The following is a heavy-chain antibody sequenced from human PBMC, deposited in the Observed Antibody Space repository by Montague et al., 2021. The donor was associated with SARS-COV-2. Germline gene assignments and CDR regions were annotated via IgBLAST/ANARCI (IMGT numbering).Heavy chain of an antibody. V-gene: IGHV3-23*01. CDR3: AKVGSGWCVSPGPNWFDP. D-gene: IGHD6-19*01. Sequence: SLRLSCAASGFIFSSYAMSWVRQAPGKGLEWVSAISGSGGSTYYADSVKGRFTISRDNSRNTLYLQMNSLRAEDTAVYYCAKVGSGWCVSPGPNWFDPWGQGTLVTVSS. CDR1: GFIFSSYA. CDR2: ISGSGGST. J-gene: IGHJ5*02.